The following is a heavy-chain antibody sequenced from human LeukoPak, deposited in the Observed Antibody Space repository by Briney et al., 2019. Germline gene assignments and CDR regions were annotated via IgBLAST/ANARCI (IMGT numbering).Heavy chain of an antibody. D-gene: IGHD3-10*01. J-gene: IGHJ6*03. CDR3: TRDFQGRYYYHMDV. Sequence: PGGSLRLSCAASGFTFSSYAMSWVRQAPGRGLEWVANIKQDGSEMYYVDSVKGRLTISRDNAKNSLFLQMNSLRAEDTAVYYCTRDFQGRYYYHMDVWGKGTTVTVSS. CDR1: GFTFSSYA. V-gene: IGHV3-7*01. CDR2: IKQDGSEM.